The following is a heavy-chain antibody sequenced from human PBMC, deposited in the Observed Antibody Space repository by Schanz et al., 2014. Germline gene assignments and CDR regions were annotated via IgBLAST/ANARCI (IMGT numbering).Heavy chain of an antibody. Sequence: EVQLVESGGGLVKPGDSLRLSCAASGFTFSSYTMNWVRQSPGKGLEWVAFLSFDSRHIYYADSVKGRFTISRDNAKSSVHLQMNSLRADDTAVYYCARDGVAATTDFEYWGQGALVTVSS. CDR2: LSFDSRHI. V-gene: IGHV3-21*06. CDR3: ARDGVAATTDFEY. J-gene: IGHJ4*02. CDR1: GFTFSSYT. D-gene: IGHD1-1*01.